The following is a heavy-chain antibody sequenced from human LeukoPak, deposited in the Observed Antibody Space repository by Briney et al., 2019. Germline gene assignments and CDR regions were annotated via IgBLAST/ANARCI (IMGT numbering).Heavy chain of an antibody. J-gene: IGHJ4*02. D-gene: IGHD3-10*01. V-gene: IGHV4-59*01. Sequence: SETLSLTCTVSGGSTSSYYWSWIRQPPGKGLEWIGYIYYSGSANYNPSLKSRVTISLDTSKNQFSLKLSSVTAADTAVYFCASGGSPRRSDYRGQGTLVTVSS. CDR3: ASGGSPRRSDY. CDR2: IYYSGSA. CDR1: GGSTSSYY.